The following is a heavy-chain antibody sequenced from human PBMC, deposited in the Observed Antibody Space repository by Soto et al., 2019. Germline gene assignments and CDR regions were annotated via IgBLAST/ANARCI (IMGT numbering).Heavy chain of an antibody. CDR3: ARFRGSYGLDV. V-gene: IGHV1-69*02. CDR2: NIPILNIA. CDR1: GGTFSSYT. J-gene: IGHJ6*02. D-gene: IGHD3-10*01. Sequence: QVQLVQSGAEVKKPGSSVKVSCKASGGTFSSYTISWVRQAPGQGLEWMGRNIPILNIANYAQKFQGRVTITADKSTSTAYMELSSLRSEDTAVYYCARFRGSYGLDVWGQGTTVTVSS.